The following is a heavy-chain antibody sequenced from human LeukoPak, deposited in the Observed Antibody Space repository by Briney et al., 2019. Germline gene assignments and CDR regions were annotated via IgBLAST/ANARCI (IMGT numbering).Heavy chain of an antibody. D-gene: IGHD6-19*01. CDR3: VRVAVAGNLNNWFDP. CDR1: GFTFSNYG. V-gene: IGHV3-33*01. CDR2: IWYDGSNK. Sequence: PGRSLRLSCAASGFTFSNYGMHWVRQAPGKGLEWVAVIWYDGSNKNYADSVKGRFTISRDNSKNTLYLQMNGLRAEDTAVYYCVRVAVAGNLNNWFDPWGQGTLATVSS. J-gene: IGHJ5*02.